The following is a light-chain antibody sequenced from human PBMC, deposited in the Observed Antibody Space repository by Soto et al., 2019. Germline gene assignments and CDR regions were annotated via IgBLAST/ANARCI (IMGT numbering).Light chain of an antibody. J-gene: IGLJ2*01. CDR2: EVS. Sequence: QSVLTQPPSASGSPGQSVTISCTGTSSDVGGYNYVSWYQQRPGKVPKLMIYEVSKRPSGVPDRFSGSKSGNTASLTVSGLQAEDEADYYCSSYAGSNNVVFGGGTKLT. CDR3: SSYAGSNNVV. V-gene: IGLV2-8*01. CDR1: SSDVGGYNY.